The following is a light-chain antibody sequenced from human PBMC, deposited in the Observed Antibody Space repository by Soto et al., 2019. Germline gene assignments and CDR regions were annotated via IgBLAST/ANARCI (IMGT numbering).Light chain of an antibody. CDR3: LQDYNYPRT. Sequence: IQITQSPSSLSASLGDRVTITCRASQAIRNYLGWYQQRPGQAPKLLIYTASSLQSGVPSRFSGSGSGTDFTLTISSLQPEDFATYYCLQDYNYPRTFGQGTKVDIK. CDR2: TAS. J-gene: IGKJ1*01. V-gene: IGKV1-6*01. CDR1: QAIRNY.